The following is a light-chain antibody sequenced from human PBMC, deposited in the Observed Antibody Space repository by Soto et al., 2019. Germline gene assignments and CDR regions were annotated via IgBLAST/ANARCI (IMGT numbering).Light chain of an antibody. V-gene: IGKV1-5*01. CDR1: QNIERY. CDR2: DAS. CDR3: QKFRDSLGP. J-gene: IGKJ1*01. Sequence: IQMTQSPSTLSASVGDRVTITCRASQNIERYMAWYQQKPGRAPSLIIFDASTLERGVPSRFSGSGSGTESTLIISSLQPNAFAPNYCQKFRDSLGPLAQGTKV.